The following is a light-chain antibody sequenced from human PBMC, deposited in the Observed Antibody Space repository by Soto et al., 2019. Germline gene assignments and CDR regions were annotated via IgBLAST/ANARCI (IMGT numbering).Light chain of an antibody. CDR2: EVS. CDR1: SSDVGSYNL. V-gene: IGLV2-23*02. CDR3: CSYAGSSTPGV. Sequence: QSALTQPASVSGSPGQSITISCTGTSSDVGSYNLVSWYQQHPGKAPKLMIYEVSKRPSGVSHRFSGSKSGNTASLTISGLQAEDEADYYCCSYAGSSTPGVFGGGTKVTVL. J-gene: IGLJ3*02.